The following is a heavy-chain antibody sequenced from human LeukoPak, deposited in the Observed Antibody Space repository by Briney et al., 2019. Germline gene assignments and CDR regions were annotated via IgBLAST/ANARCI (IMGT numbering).Heavy chain of an antibody. J-gene: IGHJ6*03. V-gene: IGHV4-39*07. CDR1: GGSISSSSYY. CDR3: AREDRYYCYYMDV. CDR2: IYYSGST. Sequence: SETLSLTCTVSGGSISSSSYYWGWIRQPPGKGLEWIGSIYYSGSTYYNPSLKSRVTISVDTSKNQFSLKLSSVTAADTAVYYCAREDRYYCYYMDVWGKGTTVTVSS.